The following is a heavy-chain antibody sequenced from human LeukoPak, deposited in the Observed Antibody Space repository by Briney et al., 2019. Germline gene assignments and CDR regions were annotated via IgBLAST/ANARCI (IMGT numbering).Heavy chain of an antibody. CDR1: GFTFSSYA. CDR2: ISGSGGST. D-gene: IGHD3-22*01. Sequence: GGSLRLSCAASGFTFSSYAMSWVRQAPGKGLEWVSAISGSGGSTYYADSVKGRFTISRDNSKNTLYLQMNSLRAEGTAVYYCAKVSVGREYYYDSSGYYYFDYWGQGTLVTVSS. CDR3: AKVSVGREYYYDSSGYYYFDY. J-gene: IGHJ4*02. V-gene: IGHV3-23*01.